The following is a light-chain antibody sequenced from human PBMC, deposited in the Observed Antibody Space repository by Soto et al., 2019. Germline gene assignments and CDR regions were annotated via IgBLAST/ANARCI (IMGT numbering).Light chain of an antibody. V-gene: IGKV3-20*01. CDR2: DTS. CDR1: QSVRDRY. J-gene: IGKJ1*01. Sequence: MVLTQSPGTRSLSPGERSTLSCRASQSVRDRYLAWYQQKPGQAPSLLIYDTSTRATGVTDRFSGSGSGTDFAVTISRVEPEDFAIYFCQQYGSSPGTFVQGTQVEI. CDR3: QQYGSSPGT.